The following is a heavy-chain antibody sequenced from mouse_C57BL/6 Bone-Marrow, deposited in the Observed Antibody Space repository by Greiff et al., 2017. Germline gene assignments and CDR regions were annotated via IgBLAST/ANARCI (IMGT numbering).Heavy chain of an antibody. V-gene: IGHV1-64*01. J-gene: IGHJ2*01. CDR3: AREGYYSSSHFDY. Sequence: QVQLQQPGAELVKPGASVTLSCKASGYTFTSYWMHWVKQRPGQGLEWIGMIHPNSGSTNYNEKFKSKATLTVDKSSSTAYMQLSSLTSEDSAVYYCAREGYYSSSHFDYWGQGTTLTVSS. CDR1: GYTFTSYW. CDR2: IHPNSGST. D-gene: IGHD1-1*01.